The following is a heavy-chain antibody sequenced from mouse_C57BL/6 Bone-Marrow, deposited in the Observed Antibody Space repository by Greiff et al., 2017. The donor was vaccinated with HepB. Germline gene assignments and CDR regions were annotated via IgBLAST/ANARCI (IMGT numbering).Heavy chain of an antibody. CDR3: ARDYSNYHWYFDV. CDR2: IYPGSGST. V-gene: IGHV1-55*01. D-gene: IGHD2-5*01. Sequence: VQLQQPGAELVKPGASVKMSCKASGYTFTSYWITWVKQRPGQGLEWIGDIYPGSGSTNYNEKFKSKATLTVDTSSSTAYMQLSSLTSEDSAVYYCARDYSNYHWYFDVWGTGTTVTVSS. J-gene: IGHJ1*03. CDR1: GYTFTSYW.